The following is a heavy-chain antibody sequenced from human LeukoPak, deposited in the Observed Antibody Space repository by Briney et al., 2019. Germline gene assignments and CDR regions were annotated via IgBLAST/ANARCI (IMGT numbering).Heavy chain of an antibody. CDR3: ARSEAHFDY. V-gene: IGHV3-48*02. J-gene: IGHJ4*02. Sequence: GGSLRLSCAASGFTFSTYSMNWVRQAPGKGLEWVSYITGSSSTIYYADSVKGRFTISRDNAKDSLYLRMNSLRDEDTAVYYCARSEAHFDYWGQGTLVSVSS. CDR1: GFTFSTYS. CDR2: ITGSSSTI.